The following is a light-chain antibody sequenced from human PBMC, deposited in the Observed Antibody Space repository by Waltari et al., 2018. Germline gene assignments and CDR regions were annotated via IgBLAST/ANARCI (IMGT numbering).Light chain of an antibody. V-gene: IGLV2-23*01. CDR2: EGS. CDR1: SSNVGGYNQ. J-gene: IGLJ3*02. Sequence: QSALTQPASVSGAPGQSITISSTGTSSNVGGYNQVAWYQQHHGKAPKLMIYEGSKRPSGFSNRFSGSKSGNTASLTISGLQAEDEADYYCCSYAGSSTWVFGGGTKLTVL. CDR3: CSYAGSSTWV.